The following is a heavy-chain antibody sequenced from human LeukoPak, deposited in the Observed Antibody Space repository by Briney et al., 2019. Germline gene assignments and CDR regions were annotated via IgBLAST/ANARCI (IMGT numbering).Heavy chain of an antibody. J-gene: IGHJ4*02. CDR3: ARGLRWYYFDY. D-gene: IGHD4-23*01. V-gene: IGHV4-59*01. CDR1: GGSISSYY. CDR2: IYYSGST. Sequence: SGTLSLTCTVSGGSISSYYWSWIRQPPGKGLEWIGYIYYSGSTNYNPSLKSRVTISVDTSKNQFSLKLSSVTAADTAVYYCARGLRWYYFDYWGQGTLVTVSS.